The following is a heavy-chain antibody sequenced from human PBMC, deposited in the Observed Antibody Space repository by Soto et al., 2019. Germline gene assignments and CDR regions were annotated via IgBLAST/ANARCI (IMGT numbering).Heavy chain of an antibody. V-gene: IGHV1-69*01. CDR1: GGTFSSYA. CDR2: IIPIFGTA. CDR3: ARGYYYDSSGYYSNAYCFDY. J-gene: IGHJ4*02. D-gene: IGHD3-22*01. Sequence: QVQLVQSGAEVQKPGSSVKVSCKASGGTFSSYAISWVRQAPGQGLEWMGGIIPIFGTANYAQKFQGRVKITADESTSTVYMELSSLRSEDTAVYYCARGYYYDSSGYYSNAYCFDYWGQGTLVTVSS.